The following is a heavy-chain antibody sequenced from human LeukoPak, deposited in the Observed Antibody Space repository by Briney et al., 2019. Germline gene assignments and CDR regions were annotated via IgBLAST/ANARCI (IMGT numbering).Heavy chain of an antibody. CDR1: GGSISSGSYY. D-gene: IGHD3-22*01. V-gene: IGHV4-30-2*01. CDR2: IYRSGST. CDR3: ARAPAPTYYYDSGGYYSDY. Sequence: SETLSLTCTVSGGSISSGSYYWNWIRQPPGKGLEWIGYIYRSGSTYYNPSLQSRVTISVDRSKNQFSLKLSSVTAADTAVYYCARAPAPTYYYDSGGYYSDYWGQGTLVTVSS. J-gene: IGHJ4*02.